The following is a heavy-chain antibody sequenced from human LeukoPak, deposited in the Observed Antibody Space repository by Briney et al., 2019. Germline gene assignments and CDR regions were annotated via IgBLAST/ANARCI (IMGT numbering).Heavy chain of an antibody. Sequence: SETLSLTCTVSGGSISSYYWSWIRQPPGKGLEWIGYIYYSGSTNYNPSLKSRVTISVDTSKNQFSLKLSSVTAADTAVYYCARHPSGSRTYFDYWGQGTLVTVFS. CDR2: IYYSGST. V-gene: IGHV4-59*08. CDR3: ARHPSGSRTYFDY. CDR1: GGSISSYY. J-gene: IGHJ4*02. D-gene: IGHD1-26*01.